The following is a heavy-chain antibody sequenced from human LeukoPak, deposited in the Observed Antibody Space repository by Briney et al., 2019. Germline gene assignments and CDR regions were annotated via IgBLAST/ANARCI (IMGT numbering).Heavy chain of an antibody. Sequence: ASVKVSFKASGYTFTGYYMHWVRQAPGQGLEWMGWINPNSGGTNYAQKFQGRVTMTRDTSISTAYMELSRLRFDDTAVYYCARVGRYCSGGSCYSALGYWGQGTLVTVSS. J-gene: IGHJ4*02. D-gene: IGHD2-15*01. CDR2: INPNSGGT. CDR3: ARVGRYCSGGSCYSALGY. V-gene: IGHV1-2*02. CDR1: GYTFTGYY.